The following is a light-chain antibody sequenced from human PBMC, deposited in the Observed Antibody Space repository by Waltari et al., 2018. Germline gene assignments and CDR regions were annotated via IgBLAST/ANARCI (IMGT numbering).Light chain of an antibody. CDR3: QSAHPNTGVV. J-gene: IGLJ2*01. CDR2: KDT. CDR1: KLSSQY. V-gene: IGLV3-25*03. Sequence: SSELTQPPSVSVSPGQTARIPCSGDKLSSQYVYWYQQKPGQTPIILIRKDTERPSGVPERCSGSTSGTTVTLTITGVQPEDEADYYCQSAHPNTGVVFGGGTKLTVL.